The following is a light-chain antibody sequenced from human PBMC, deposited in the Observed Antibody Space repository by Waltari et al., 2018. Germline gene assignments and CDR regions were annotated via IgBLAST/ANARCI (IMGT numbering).Light chain of an antibody. CDR3: QQYGTSSYT. CDR1: QSVISTY. V-gene: IGKV3-20*01. CDR2: GAS. Sequence: EIVLTQSPGTLSLSPGERATPPCRASQSVISTYLGWYQQKPGQAPRLLIYGASSRAAGIPDRFSGSGSGTDFTLTISSLEPDDSAVYYCQQYGTSSYTFGQGTKLEIK. J-gene: IGKJ2*01.